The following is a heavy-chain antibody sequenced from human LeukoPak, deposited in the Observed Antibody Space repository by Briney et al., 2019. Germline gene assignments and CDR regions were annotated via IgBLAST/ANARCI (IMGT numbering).Heavy chain of an antibody. CDR3: ARAETYYDIHYGMDV. V-gene: IGHV3-48*04. D-gene: IGHD3-9*01. Sequence: GGSLRLSCAASGFTFSSYSMNWVRQAPGKGLEWVSYISSSSSTIYYADSVKGRFTISRDNAKNSLYLQMNSLRAEDTAVYYCARAETYYDIHYGMDVWGQGTTVTVSS. J-gene: IGHJ6*02. CDR1: GFTFSSYS. CDR2: ISSSSSTI.